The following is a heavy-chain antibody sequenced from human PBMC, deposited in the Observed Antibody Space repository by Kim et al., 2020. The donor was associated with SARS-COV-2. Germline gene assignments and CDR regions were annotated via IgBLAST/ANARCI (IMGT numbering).Heavy chain of an antibody. CDR3: ARAYGDYYFDY. D-gene: IGHD4-17*01. Sequence: GGSLRLSCAASGFTVSSNYMSWVRQAPGKGLEWVSVIYSGGSTYYEDSVKGRFTISRDNSKNTLYLQMNSLRAEDTAVYYCARAYGDYYFDYWGQGTLVTVSS. V-gene: IGHV3-53*01. CDR1: GFTVSSNY. J-gene: IGHJ4*02. CDR2: IYSGGST.